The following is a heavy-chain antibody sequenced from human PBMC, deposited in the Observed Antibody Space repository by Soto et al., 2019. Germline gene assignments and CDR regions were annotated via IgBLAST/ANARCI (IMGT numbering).Heavy chain of an antibody. CDR3: AKEGYYYDSSGYYYGY. Sequence: VQLLESGGGLVQPGGSLRLSCAASGFTFSSYAMSWVRQAPGKGLEWVSAISGSGGSTYYADSVKGRFTISRDNSKSTLYLQMNSLRAEDTAVYYCAKEGYYYDSSGYYYGYWGQGTLVTVSS. V-gene: IGHV3-23*01. CDR2: ISGSGGST. J-gene: IGHJ4*02. CDR1: GFTFSSYA. D-gene: IGHD3-22*01.